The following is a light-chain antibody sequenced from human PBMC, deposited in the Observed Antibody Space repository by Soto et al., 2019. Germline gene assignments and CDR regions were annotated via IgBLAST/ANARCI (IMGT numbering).Light chain of an antibody. Sequence: QSVLTQPPSASGTPGQRVTISCSGSSSNIGSKPVNWYQQLPGAAPKLLIHNTNQRPSGVPDRFSGSKSGTSASLAISGLQSDDEAHYYCAAWDDSLNGLVFGGGTNVTVL. CDR3: AAWDDSLNGLV. V-gene: IGLV1-44*01. CDR2: NTN. J-gene: IGLJ2*01. CDR1: SSNIGSKP.